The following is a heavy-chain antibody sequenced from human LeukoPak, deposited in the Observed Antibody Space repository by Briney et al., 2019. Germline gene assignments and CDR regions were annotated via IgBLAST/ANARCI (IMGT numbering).Heavy chain of an antibody. CDR1: GFTFSNYA. Sequence: GGSLRLSCTASGFTFSNYAMNWVRQGPGKGLEWVSSIGGRGSDIYYGDSVKGRFTIFRDNAKNSVYLQMNSLRAEDTAVYYCARRGYYDSSGYDYWGQGTLVTVSS. V-gene: IGHV3-21*01. D-gene: IGHD3-22*01. CDR3: ARRGYYDSSGYDY. J-gene: IGHJ4*02. CDR2: IGGRGSDI.